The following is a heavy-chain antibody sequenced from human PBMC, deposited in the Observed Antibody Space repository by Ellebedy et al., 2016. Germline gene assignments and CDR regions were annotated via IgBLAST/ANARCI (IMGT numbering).Heavy chain of an antibody. V-gene: IGHV3-74*01. CDR3: ARGEWDGRTVVVTTDYESAHFMDV. D-gene: IGHD3-22*01. CDR2: VNSDGSST. CDR1: GFTLSDYW. J-gene: IGHJ6*03. Sequence: GESLKISCAASGFTLSDYWMHWVRQVPGKGLVWVSRVNSDGSSTSYADSVKGRFTISRDNAKNTLYLQMNSLGAEDTAVYFCARGEWDGRTVVVTTDYESAHFMDVWGKGTTVTVAS.